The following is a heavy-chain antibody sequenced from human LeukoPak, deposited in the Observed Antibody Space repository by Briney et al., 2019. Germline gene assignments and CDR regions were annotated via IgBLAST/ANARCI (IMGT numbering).Heavy chain of an antibody. D-gene: IGHD3-3*01. V-gene: IGHV1-18*01. Sequence: ASVKVSCKASGYTFTSYGISWVRQAPGQGLEWMGWISAYNGNTNYAQKIQGRVTMTTDTSTSTAYMELRSLRSDDTAVYYCARHRSYYDFWSGYYKDYWGEGTLVTVSS. J-gene: IGHJ4*02. CDR1: GYTFTSYG. CDR3: ARHRSYYDFWSGYYKDY. CDR2: ISAYNGNT.